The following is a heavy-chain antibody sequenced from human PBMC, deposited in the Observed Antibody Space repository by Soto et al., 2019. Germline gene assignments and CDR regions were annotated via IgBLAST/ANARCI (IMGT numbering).Heavy chain of an antibody. V-gene: IGHV1-69*13. CDR1: GVTFSRQD. D-gene: IGHD1-26*01. Sequence: ASVKVSCKASGVTFSRQDMRWVRQAPGQGLEWMGGIIPIFGTPQYAEKFQDRVTITADESTSTAYMELTSLTSEDSAIYYCARYSGSYWHYLDFWGQGTLVTVSS. CDR2: IIPIFGTP. CDR3: ARYSGSYWHYLDF. J-gene: IGHJ4*02.